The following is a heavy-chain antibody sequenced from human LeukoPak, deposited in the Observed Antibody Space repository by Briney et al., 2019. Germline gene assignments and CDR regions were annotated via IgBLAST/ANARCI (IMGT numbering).Heavy chain of an antibody. CDR3: AILDRAEAVTFAY. J-gene: IGHJ4*02. CDR2: LSGSGSNT. D-gene: IGHD6-19*01. CDR1: GFTFSTFA. Sequence: PGGSLRLSCAASGFTFSTFAMNWVRHAPGKGLEWVSGLSGSGSNTYYADSVKGRFTISRDNSKNTLYLQMNSLRAEDTAVYHCAILDRAEAVTFAYWGQGTLVTVSS. V-gene: IGHV3-23*01.